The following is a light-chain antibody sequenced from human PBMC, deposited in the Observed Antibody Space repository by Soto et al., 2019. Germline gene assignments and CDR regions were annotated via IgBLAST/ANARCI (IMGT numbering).Light chain of an antibody. CDR2: AAY. J-gene: IGKJ1*01. CDR1: QRVSNP. V-gene: IGKV3-15*01. Sequence: ETVMTQSPVTLSVSQGDTATLYCRASQRVSNPFAWYQQKPGQAPRLLIYAAYTRAAGVPVRFSGSGSETEFTLTIRTLQSEDCALYYCHQYNNWPWTFGQGTRGIS. CDR3: HQYNNWPWT.